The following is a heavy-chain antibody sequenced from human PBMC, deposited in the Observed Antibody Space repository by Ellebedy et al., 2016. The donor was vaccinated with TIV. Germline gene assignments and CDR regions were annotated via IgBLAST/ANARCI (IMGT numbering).Heavy chain of an antibody. CDR2: IGGTGGTT. CDR3: AKLPVAYNWNYADDY. J-gene: IGHJ4*02. V-gene: IGHV3-23*01. Sequence: GESLKISCAASGISLRSYAMSWVRQAPGKGLEWVSTIGGTGGTTYYRESVKGRFTVSRDTSRNTLYLQMSSLSAEDTAVYYCAKLPVAYNWNYADDYWGQGTLVTVSS. D-gene: IGHD1-7*01. CDR1: GISLRSYA.